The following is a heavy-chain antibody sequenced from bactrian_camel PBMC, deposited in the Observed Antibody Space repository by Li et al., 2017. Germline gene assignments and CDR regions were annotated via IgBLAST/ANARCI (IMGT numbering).Heavy chain of an antibody. D-gene: IGHD6*01. V-gene: IGHV3S1*01. CDR1: GFTNSRHC. CDR3: AVGTCTMVGGDRVTDFGY. CDR2: IYSGDGRA. J-gene: IGHJ6*01. Sequence: HVQLVESGGGSVQAGGSLRLSCVASGFTNSRHCMAWFRQAPGKERERVANIYSGDGRAEYAASVKGRFTISKDNAKNTLYLQMNNLKPEDTAMYYCAVGTCTMVGGDRVTDFGYWGQGTQV.